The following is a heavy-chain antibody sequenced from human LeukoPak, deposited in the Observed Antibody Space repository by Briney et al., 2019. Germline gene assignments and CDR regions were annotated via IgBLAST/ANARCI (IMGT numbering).Heavy chain of an antibody. V-gene: IGHV3-11*01. CDR1: GFSFSDYY. CDR2: ISNTGKTV. Sequence: KAGGSLRLSCAVSGFSFSDYYMSWIRQAPGKGLEWVSYISNTGKTVYYGDSVRGRFTISRDIAHNSLYLQMNSLRVEDTALYYCARVPVRYPIYYMDVWGQGTTVTISS. CDR3: ARVPVRYPIYYMDV. D-gene: IGHD3-16*02. J-gene: IGHJ6*03.